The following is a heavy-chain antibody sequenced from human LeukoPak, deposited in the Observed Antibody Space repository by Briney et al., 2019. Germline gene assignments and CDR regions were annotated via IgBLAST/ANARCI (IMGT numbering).Heavy chain of an antibody. Sequence: HPGGSLRLSCVVSGFTFSSYEMNWVRQAPGKGLEWVSYIDSSGSTIYYADSVKGRFTISRDNAKNSLYLQMNSLRAEDTAIYYCAKDFRSSGWQIGARPRSRIYYFDYWGQGTLVTVSS. CDR3: AKDFRSSGWQIGARPRSRIYYFDY. CDR2: IDSSGSTI. V-gene: IGHV3-48*03. J-gene: IGHJ4*02. D-gene: IGHD6-19*01. CDR1: GFTFSSYE.